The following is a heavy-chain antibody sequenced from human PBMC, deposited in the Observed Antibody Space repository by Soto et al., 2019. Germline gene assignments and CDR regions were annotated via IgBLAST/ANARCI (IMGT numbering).Heavy chain of an antibody. D-gene: IGHD2-15*01. J-gene: IGHJ4*02. CDR3: ASDVLNAGGSGDD. V-gene: IGHV3-53*01. Sequence: EVQLVESGGGLIQPGGSLRLSCAASGFTVSSNYMSWVRHAPGKGLEWVSVIFSGGSTYYADSVKARFTISRDNSKNTLYLQMNSLRAEDTAVYYCASDVLNAGGSGDDWGQGTLGTVSS. CDR1: GFTVSSNY. CDR2: IFSGGST.